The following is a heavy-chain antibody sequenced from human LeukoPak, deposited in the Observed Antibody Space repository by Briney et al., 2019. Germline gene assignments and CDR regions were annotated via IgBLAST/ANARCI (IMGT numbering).Heavy chain of an antibody. D-gene: IGHD3-22*01. V-gene: IGHV4-34*01. Sequence: SETLSLTCAVYGGSFSGYYWSWIRQPPGKGLEWIGEINHSGSTNYNPSLKSRVTISVDTSKNQFSLKLSSVTAADTAVYYCARGLNYYDSSGYYRYYYYYMDVWGKGTTVTVSS. CDR3: ARGLNYYDSSGYYRYYYYYMDV. J-gene: IGHJ6*03. CDR2: INHSGST. CDR1: GGSFSGYY.